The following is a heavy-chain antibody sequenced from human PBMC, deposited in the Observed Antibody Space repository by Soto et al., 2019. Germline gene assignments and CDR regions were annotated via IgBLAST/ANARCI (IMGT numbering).Heavy chain of an antibody. D-gene: IGHD2-2*02. Sequence: GASVKVSCKASGGTFSSYAIGWVRQAPGQGLEWMGGIIPIFGTANYAQKFQGRVTITADESTSTAYMELSSLRSEDTAVYYCAISAPDCSSTSCYSWFDPWGQGTLVTVSS. CDR2: IIPIFGTA. CDR1: GGTFSSYA. CDR3: AISAPDCSSTSCYSWFDP. J-gene: IGHJ5*02. V-gene: IGHV1-69*13.